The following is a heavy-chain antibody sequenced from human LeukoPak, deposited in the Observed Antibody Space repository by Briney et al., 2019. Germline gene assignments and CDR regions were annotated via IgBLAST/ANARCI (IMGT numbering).Heavy chain of an antibody. J-gene: IGHJ4*02. D-gene: IGHD1-26*01. CDR2: IYFSGST. Sequence: KTSETLSLTCTVSGGSIGSGGYYWSWIRQPPGKGLEWIVYIYFSGSTNYNPSLKSRVTISVDTSKNQLSLKLSSVTAADTAVYYCARSKSQSGSYRYYFDYWGQGTLVTVSS. CDR3: ARSKSQSGSYRYYFDY. V-gene: IGHV4-61*08. CDR1: GGSIGSGGYY.